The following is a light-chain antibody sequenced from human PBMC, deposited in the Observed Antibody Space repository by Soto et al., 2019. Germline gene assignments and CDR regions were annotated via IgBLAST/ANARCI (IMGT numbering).Light chain of an antibody. CDR1: QSVSNNY. V-gene: IGKV3-20*01. CDR3: QQYGSSGT. Sequence: EIVLTQSPGTLSLSPGERATLSCRASQSVSNNYLAWYQQKPGQAPRLLLYGASNRATGIPDRFSGSGSGTDFTLTSSRLEPEDFAVYYCQQYGSSGTVGQGTKVDI. CDR2: GAS. J-gene: IGKJ1*01.